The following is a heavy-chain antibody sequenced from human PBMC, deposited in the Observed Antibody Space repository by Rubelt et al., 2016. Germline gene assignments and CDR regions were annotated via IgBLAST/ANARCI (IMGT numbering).Heavy chain of an antibody. CDR3: ARDFGSSTSCYYGVCYYGMDV. J-gene: IGHJ6*02. D-gene: IGHD2-2*01. Sequence: QVQLQQWGAGLLKPSETLSLTCAVYGGSFSGYYWSWIRQPPGKGLEWIGEINHSGSTNYNPSLKSRVTITVDTSKNQFSLKLGSVTAADTAVYYCARDFGSSTSCYYGVCYYGMDVWGQGTTVTVSS. CDR1: GGSFSGYY. CDR2: INHSGST. V-gene: IGHV4-34*01.